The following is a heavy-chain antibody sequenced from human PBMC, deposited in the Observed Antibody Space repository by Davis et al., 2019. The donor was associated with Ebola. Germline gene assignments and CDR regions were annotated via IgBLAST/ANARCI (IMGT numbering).Heavy chain of an antibody. Sequence: GGSLTLSCAASGFTFSSYWMSWVRQAPGKGLEWVANIKLDGSEKYYVDSVKGRSTISRDNAKNSLYLQMNSLRAEDTAVYYCARGGIVVVPAAMNPYYYYGMDVWGQGTTVTVSS. CDR3: ARGGIVVVPAAMNPYYYYGMDV. J-gene: IGHJ6*02. CDR1: GFTFSSYW. V-gene: IGHV3-7*01. D-gene: IGHD2-2*01. CDR2: IKLDGSEK.